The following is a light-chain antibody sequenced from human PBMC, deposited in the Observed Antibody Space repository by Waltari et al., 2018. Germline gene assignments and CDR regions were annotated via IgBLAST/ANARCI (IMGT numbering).Light chain of an antibody. J-gene: IGKJ1*01. CDR1: QSISSSY. CDR3: QQYGSSPWT. CDR2: GAS. V-gene: IGKV3-20*01. Sequence: EIVLTQSPGTLSLSPGERATLSCRASQSISSSYLAWYQQTPGQAPRLLIYGASSRATGIPDRFSGSGSGTDFTLTISRLDPEDFAVYCCQQYGSSPWTFGQGTKVEI.